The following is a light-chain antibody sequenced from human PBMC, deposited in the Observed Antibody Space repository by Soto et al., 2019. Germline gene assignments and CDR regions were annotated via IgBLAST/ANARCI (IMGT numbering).Light chain of an antibody. CDR2: AAS. V-gene: IGKV1-27*01. J-gene: IGKJ1*01. CDR1: QGISNY. Sequence: DIQMTQSPSSLSASVGDRVTITCRASQGISNYLGWYQQKPGKVPKLLIYAASTLQSGVPSRFSGSGSGTDFTITISSLQPEDVATYYCQKYNSAPRTFGQGTKVEIK. CDR3: QKYNSAPRT.